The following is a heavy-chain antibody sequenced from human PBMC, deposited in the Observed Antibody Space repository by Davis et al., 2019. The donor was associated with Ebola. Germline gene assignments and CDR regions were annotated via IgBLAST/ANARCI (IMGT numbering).Heavy chain of an antibody. V-gene: IGHV5-51*01. CDR1: GNSFTSHW. J-gene: IGHJ3*01. Sequence: GESLKISCKDSGNSFTSHWIGWVRQMPGKGLEWMGIIYTGDSDTRYSPSFRGQVTISAGKSIKTAFLQWSSLKASDTAMYYCASLRRTITGMDDGFDLWGQGTMVTVSS. CDR3: ASLRRTITGMDDGFDL. D-gene: IGHD1-20*01. CDR2: IYTGDSDT.